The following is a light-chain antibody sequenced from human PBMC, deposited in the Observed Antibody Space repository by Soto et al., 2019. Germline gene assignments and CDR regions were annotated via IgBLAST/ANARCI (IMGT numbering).Light chain of an antibody. Sequence: QSALTQPPSASGSPGQSVTISCTGTRSDVGGYNYVSWYQQHRCKAPKHMIYEVRKRPSGVPYRFSGSTSGNTASLTVSALHAYYDAHYYCVSYAGSNHVVFAEGTQLTFL. CDR1: RSDVGGYNY. CDR2: EVR. V-gene: IGLV2-8*01. J-gene: IGLJ3*02. CDR3: VSYAGSNHVV.